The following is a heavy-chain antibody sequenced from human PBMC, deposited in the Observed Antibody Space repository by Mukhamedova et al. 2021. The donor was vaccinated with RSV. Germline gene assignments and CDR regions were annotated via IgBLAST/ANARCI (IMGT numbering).Heavy chain of an antibody. D-gene: IGHD6-25*01. CDR2: ISYDGSNK. J-gene: IGHJ4*01. Sequence: GFTFSSYAMHWVRQAPGKGLERVAVISYDGSNKYYADSVKGRFTISRDNSNNTQYLQMNSLRAEDTAVYYCARGAAQHEFDYWG. CDR1: GFTFSSYA. CDR3: ARGAAQHEFDY. V-gene: IGHV3-30*01.